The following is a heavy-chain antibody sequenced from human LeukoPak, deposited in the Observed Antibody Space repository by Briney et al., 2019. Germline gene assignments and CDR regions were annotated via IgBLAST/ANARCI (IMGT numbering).Heavy chain of an antibody. Sequence: GGSLRLSCAASGFTFTSYGMSWVRQAPGKGLEWISSISGSAYNTYYADSVKGRFTISKDNSKNTLYLQMNSLRAEDTAVYYCASPYNWNYYYMDVWGKGTTVTVSS. V-gene: IGHV3-23*01. J-gene: IGHJ6*03. CDR3: ASPYNWNYYYMDV. CDR2: ISGSAYNT. D-gene: IGHD1-20*01. CDR1: GFTFTSYG.